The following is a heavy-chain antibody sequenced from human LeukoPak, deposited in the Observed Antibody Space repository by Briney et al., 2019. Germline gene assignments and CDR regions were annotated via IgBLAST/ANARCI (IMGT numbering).Heavy chain of an antibody. CDR3: ARAPGVWWLRGSGVAYYFDY. V-gene: IGHV4-34*01. J-gene: IGHJ4*02. Sequence: PSETLSLTCAVYGGSFSGYYWRWIRPPPGKGLEGIGEVNHSRSTHHNPSLKSRVTISVDTSKNQFSLKLSSLTAAETAVYYCARAPGVWWLRGSGVAYYFDYWGQGNLVTVSS. CDR2: VNHSRST. D-gene: IGHD5-12*01. CDR1: GGSFSGYY.